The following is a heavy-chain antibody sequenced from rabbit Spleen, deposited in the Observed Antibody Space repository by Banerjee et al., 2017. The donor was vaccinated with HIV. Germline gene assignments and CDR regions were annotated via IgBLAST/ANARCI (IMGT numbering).Heavy chain of an antibody. CDR2: IYADSSGST. CDR1: GFSFSSSYY. CDR3: ARDTGSSFSSYGMDL. D-gene: IGHD8-1*01. Sequence: QSLEESGGDLVKPEGSLTLTCTASGFSFSSSYYMCWVRQAPGKGLEYTACIYADSSGSTYYASWAKGRFTISKTSSTTVTLEMTSLTAADTATYFCARDTGSSFSSYGMDLWGQGTLVTVS. V-gene: IGHV1S40*01. J-gene: IGHJ6*01.